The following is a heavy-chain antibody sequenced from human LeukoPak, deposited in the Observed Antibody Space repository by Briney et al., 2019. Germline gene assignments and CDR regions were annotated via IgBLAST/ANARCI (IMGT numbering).Heavy chain of an antibody. Sequence: PSETLSLTCTVSGGSISSYYRSWIRQPPGKGLEWIGYIYYSGSTNYNPSLKSRVTISVDTSKNQFSLKLSSVTAADTAVYYCVCRDGYNLVDYWGQGTLVTVSS. V-gene: IGHV4-59*01. CDR1: GGSISSYY. J-gene: IGHJ4*02. CDR2: IYYSGST. CDR3: VCRDGYNLVDY. D-gene: IGHD5-24*01.